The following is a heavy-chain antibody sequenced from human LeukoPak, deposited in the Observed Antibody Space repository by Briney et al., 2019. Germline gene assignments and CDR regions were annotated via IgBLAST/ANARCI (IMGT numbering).Heavy chain of an antibody. J-gene: IGHJ4*02. V-gene: IGHV3-7*05. CDR3: ARGVNYFGSGSDTGDY. D-gene: IGHD3-10*01. CDR1: GFTFSSYW. Sequence: GGSVRLSCAASGFTFSSYWMTWVRQAPGKGLEWVANIKQEGSEKYYVDSLKGRFTISRDNTKNSLYLRMNSLRAEDTAVYYCARGVNYFGSGSDTGDYWGQGTLVTVSS. CDR2: IKQEGSEK.